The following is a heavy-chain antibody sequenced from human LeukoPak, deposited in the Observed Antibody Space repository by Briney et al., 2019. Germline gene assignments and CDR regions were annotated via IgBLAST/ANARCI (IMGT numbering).Heavy chain of an antibody. Sequence: GGSLRLSCAASGFTFSSYEMNWVRQAPGKGLEWVSYISSSGSTIYYADSVKGQFTISRDNAKNSLYLQMNSLRAEDTAVYYCARVGIWGSYNWFDPWGQGTLVTVSS. CDR2: ISSSGSTI. J-gene: IGHJ5*02. CDR1: GFTFSSYE. V-gene: IGHV3-48*03. CDR3: ARVGIWGSYNWFDP. D-gene: IGHD2/OR15-2a*01.